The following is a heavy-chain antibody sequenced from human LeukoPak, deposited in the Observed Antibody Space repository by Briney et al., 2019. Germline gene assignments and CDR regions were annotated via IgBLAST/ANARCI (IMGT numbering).Heavy chain of an antibody. CDR2: ISAYNGNT. CDR1: GYTFTSYG. V-gene: IGHV1-18*01. CDR3: AKADYYDSSGYYGETAFDY. J-gene: IGHJ4*02. D-gene: IGHD3-22*01. Sequence: RASVKVSCKASGYTFTSYGISWVRQAPGQGLEWMGWISAYNGNTNYAQKLQGRVTMTTDTSTSTAYMELRSLRSDDTAVYYCAKADYYDSSGYYGETAFDYWGQGTLVTVSS.